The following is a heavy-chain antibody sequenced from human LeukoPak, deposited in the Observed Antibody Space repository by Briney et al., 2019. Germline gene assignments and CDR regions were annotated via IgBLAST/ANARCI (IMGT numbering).Heavy chain of an antibody. CDR1: GGSISSSSYY. Sequence: SETLSLTCTVSGGSISSSSYYWGWIRQPPGKGLEWIGSIYYSGSTYYNPSLKSRVTISVDTSKNQFSLKLSSVTAADTAVYYCSRPRGGSGSYYNLWFDPWGQGTLVTVSS. V-gene: IGHV4-39*07. J-gene: IGHJ5*02. D-gene: IGHD3-10*01. CDR2: IYYSGST. CDR3: SRPRGGSGSYYNLWFDP.